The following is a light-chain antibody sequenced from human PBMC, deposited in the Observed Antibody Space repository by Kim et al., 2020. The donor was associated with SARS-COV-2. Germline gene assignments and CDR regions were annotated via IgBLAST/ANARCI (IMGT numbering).Light chain of an antibody. V-gene: IGKV3-20*01. CDR2: VAS. CDR3: QQYGSSPYT. CDR1: QSVSSSY. Sequence: TPGEIAALSCRASQSVSSSYLAWYQQKPGQAPRLLIYVASSRATGIPDRFSGSGSGTDFTLTISRLEPEDFAVYYCQQYGSSPYTFGQGTKLEI. J-gene: IGKJ2*01.